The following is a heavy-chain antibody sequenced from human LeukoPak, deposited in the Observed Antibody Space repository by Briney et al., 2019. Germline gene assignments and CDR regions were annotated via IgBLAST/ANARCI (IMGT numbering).Heavy chain of an antibody. D-gene: IGHD3-22*01. CDR2: ISYSGST. CDR1: GGSVSSGGCY. CDR3: AKSNYDSSGFGYFDF. J-gene: IGHJ4*02. V-gene: IGHV4-31*03. Sequence: PSETLSLTCTVSGGSVSSGGCYWSWIRQRPRRGLEWIGYISYSGSTYCNPSLKSRATISQDTSKNQFSLKLNSVTAADAAVYYCAKSNYDSSGFGYFDFWGQGTLVTVSS.